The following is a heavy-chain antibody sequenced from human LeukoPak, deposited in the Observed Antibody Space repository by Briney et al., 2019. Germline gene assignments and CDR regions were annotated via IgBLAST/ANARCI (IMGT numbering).Heavy chain of an antibody. Sequence: TSETLSLTCIVSGYSISSEYYWGWIRQPPGKGLEWIGNIYHSGSTYYNPSLKSRVAISVDTSKNQFSLKLNSVTAADTAVYYCARVGIAFDSSGYYFDYWGQGTLVTVSS. J-gene: IGHJ4*02. CDR1: GYSISSEYY. CDR2: IYHSGST. D-gene: IGHD3-22*01. V-gene: IGHV4-38-2*02. CDR3: ARVGIAFDSSGYYFDY.